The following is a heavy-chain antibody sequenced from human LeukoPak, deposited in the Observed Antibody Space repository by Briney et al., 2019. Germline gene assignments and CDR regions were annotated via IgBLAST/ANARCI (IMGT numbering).Heavy chain of an antibody. V-gene: IGHV3-7*01. CDR1: GFSIRNYW. D-gene: IGHD1-1*01. Sequence: PGGSLRLSCAASGFSIRNYWMNWVRQAPGKGLEWVANIKQDGSETFYVDSVRGRFTISRDNAKNSLYLEVNSLRAGDTAVYYCARGTPYYYYMDVWGKGTTVTVSS. CDR2: IKQDGSET. J-gene: IGHJ6*03. CDR3: ARGTPYYYYMDV.